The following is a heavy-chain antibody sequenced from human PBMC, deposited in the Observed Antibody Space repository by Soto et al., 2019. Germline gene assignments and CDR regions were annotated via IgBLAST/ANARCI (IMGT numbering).Heavy chain of an antibody. D-gene: IGHD2-21*02. J-gene: IGHJ4*02. CDR2: INAGNGNT. CDR3: ARSIVVVTALDY. CDR1: GYTFTSFV. Sequence: ASVNVSCKASGYTFTSFVMHSVRQAPGQRLEWMGWINAGNGNTKYSQKFQGRVTITRDTSASTAYMELSSLRSEDTAVYYCARSIVVVTALDYWGQGTLVTVSS. V-gene: IGHV1-3*01.